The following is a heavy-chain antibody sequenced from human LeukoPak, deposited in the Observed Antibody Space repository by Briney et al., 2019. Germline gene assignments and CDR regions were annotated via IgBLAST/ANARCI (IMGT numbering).Heavy chain of an antibody. V-gene: IGHV3-23*01. CDR1: GFTFSSYA. Sequence: GGALRLSCAASGFTFSSYAMSWVRQAPGKGLEWVSAVRDSGSSTHYADSVKGRFTTSRDNSKNTLFLQMNSLRAEDTAIYYCAKYGPQDSGSSHFDYWGQGALVTVSS. CDR3: AKYGPQDSGSSHFDY. CDR2: VRDSGSST. D-gene: IGHD1-26*01. J-gene: IGHJ4*02.